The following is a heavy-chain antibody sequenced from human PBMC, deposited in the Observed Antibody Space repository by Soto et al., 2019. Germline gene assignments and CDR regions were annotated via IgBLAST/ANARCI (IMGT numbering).Heavy chain of an antibody. J-gene: IGHJ4*02. Sequence: PSEPLSLTCTVSVGSISSYYWSSIQQPPGKGLEWIGDIYYSGSTNYNPSLKSRVTISVDTSKNQFSLKLSSVTAADTAVYYCARERGGYCSGGSCYLDYWGQGTLVTVSS. V-gene: IGHV4-59*01. D-gene: IGHD2-15*01. CDR2: IYYSGST. CDR1: VGSISSYY. CDR3: ARERGGYCSGGSCYLDY.